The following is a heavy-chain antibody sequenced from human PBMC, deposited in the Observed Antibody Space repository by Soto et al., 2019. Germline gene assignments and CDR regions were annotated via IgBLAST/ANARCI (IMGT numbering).Heavy chain of an antibody. V-gene: IGHV4-61*01. Sequence: PSETLSLTCSVSGGSVSNKTYYWSWIRQPPGKRLEWIGYVYYSGATNYNPSLKSRVTISVDLSKNQFSLRLSSVTTADTALYYCARTTAVPNTLRSRYFFDYWGQGTLVTVSS. CDR2: VYYSGAT. CDR3: ARTTAVPNTLRSRYFFDY. D-gene: IGHD4-17*01. CDR1: GGSVSNKTYY. J-gene: IGHJ4*02.